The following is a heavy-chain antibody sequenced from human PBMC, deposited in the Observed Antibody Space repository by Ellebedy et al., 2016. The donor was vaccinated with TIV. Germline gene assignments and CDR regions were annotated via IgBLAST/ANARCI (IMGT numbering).Heavy chain of an antibody. CDR2: INTDGSST. V-gene: IGHV3-74*01. CDR3: ARESVRYFDWDY. D-gene: IGHD3-9*01. Sequence: PGGSLRLSCVASGFTLSGYWMHWVRQVPGKGLVWLARINTDGSSTSYADSVEGRFTISRDNAKKTMYLEMRGLRPDETAVYYCARESVRYFDWDYWGQGTLVAV. J-gene: IGHJ4*02. CDR1: GFTLSGYW.